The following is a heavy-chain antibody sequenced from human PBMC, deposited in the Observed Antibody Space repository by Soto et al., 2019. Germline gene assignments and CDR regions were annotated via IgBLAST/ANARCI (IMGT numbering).Heavy chain of an antibody. CDR1: GFTFSSYW. Sequence: EVQLVESGGGLVQPGGSLRLSCAASGFTFSSYWMSWVRQAPGQGLEWVANIKQDGSEKYYVDSVKGRFTISIDNAKNSLYLQMNRLRAEDTAVYYCARYSYGPVLFDPWGQGTLVTVSS. CDR3: ARYSYGPVLFDP. V-gene: IGHV3-7*03. D-gene: IGHD5-18*01. J-gene: IGHJ5*02. CDR2: IKQDGSEK.